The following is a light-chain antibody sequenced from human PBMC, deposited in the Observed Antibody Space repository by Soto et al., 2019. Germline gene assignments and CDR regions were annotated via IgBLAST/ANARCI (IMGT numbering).Light chain of an antibody. J-gene: IGLJ2*01. CDR1: SSNIGSGSD. V-gene: IGLV1-40*01. CDR2: GNS. Sequence: QSVLTQPPSVSGAPGQSVTISCTGSSSNIGSGSDVHWYQHHPGTAPKLLIYGNSNRPSGVPDRFSGSKSGTSASLAITGLQAEDEADYYCQSYDSRVSDSVVFGGGTKLTVL. CDR3: QSYDSRVSDSVV.